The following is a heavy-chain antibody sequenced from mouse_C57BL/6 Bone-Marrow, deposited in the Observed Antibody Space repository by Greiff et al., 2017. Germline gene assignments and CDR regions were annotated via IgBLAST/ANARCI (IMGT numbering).Heavy chain of an antibody. CDR1: GSTFTSYW. J-gene: IGHJ4*01. Sequence: QVQLQQSGAELVKPGASVKMSCKASGSTFTSYWINWVKQRPGQGLEWIGDIYPGSGSTNYNEKFKGKATLTVDTSSSTAYMQLSSLTSEDSAVYYCAREGFYYGSSYAMDDWGQGTSVTVSA. CDR3: AREGFYYGSSYAMDD. V-gene: IGHV1-55*01. D-gene: IGHD1-1*01. CDR2: IYPGSGST.